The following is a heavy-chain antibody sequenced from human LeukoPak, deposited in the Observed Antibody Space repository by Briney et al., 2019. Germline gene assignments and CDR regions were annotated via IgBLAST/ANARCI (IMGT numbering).Heavy chain of an antibody. CDR1: GGSISSYY. CDR2: IYYSGST. CDR3: ARSALRDFDY. Sequence: SETLSLTCTVSGGSISSYYWSWIRQPPGKGLEWIGYIYYSGSTNYNPSLKSRVTISVDTSKNQFSLKLSSVTAADTAVYYCARSALRDFDYWGQGTLVTVSS. J-gene: IGHJ4*02. V-gene: IGHV4-59*01.